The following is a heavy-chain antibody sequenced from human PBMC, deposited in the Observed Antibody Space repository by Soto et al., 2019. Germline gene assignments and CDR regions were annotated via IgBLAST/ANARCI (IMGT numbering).Heavy chain of an antibody. Sequence: ASVKVSCKASGYTFTSYDINWVRQATGQGLEWMGWMNPNSGNTGYAQKFQGRVTMTRNTSISTAYMELSSLRSEDTAVYYCVRLQDYSNSMDVWGKGTTVTVSS. CDR2: MNPNSGNT. V-gene: IGHV1-8*01. CDR1: GYTFTSYD. CDR3: VRLQDYSNSMDV. D-gene: IGHD4-4*01. J-gene: IGHJ6*03.